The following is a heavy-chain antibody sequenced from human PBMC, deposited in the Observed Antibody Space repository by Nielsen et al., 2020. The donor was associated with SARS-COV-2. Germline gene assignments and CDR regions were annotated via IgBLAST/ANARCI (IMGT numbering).Heavy chain of an antibody. V-gene: IGHV3-23*01. J-gene: IGHJ6*02. CDR1: GFTFSSYA. CDR3: AAVMDVQDYYGMDV. Sequence: GESLKISCAASGFTFSSYAMSWVRQAPGKGLEWVSAISGSGGSTYYADSVKGRFTISRDNAKNSLYLQMNSLRAEDTALYYCAAVMDVQDYYGMDVWGQGTTVTVSS. D-gene: IGHD1-1*01. CDR2: ISGSGGST.